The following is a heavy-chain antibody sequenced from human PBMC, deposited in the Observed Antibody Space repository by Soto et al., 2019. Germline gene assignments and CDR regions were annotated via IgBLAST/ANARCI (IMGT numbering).Heavy chain of an antibody. D-gene: IGHD6-13*01. CDR1: GFTFSNHA. Sequence: GSLRLSCAASGFTFSNHAIHWVRQAPVKGLEWVAVIASDGKDKRYADSVKGRFTISRDNSKNTVYLQMNSLRGEDTAVYYCAKDGAIAAADYFFDYWGQGSLVTVSS. CDR2: IASDGKDK. CDR3: AKDGAIAAADYFFDY. J-gene: IGHJ4*02. V-gene: IGHV3-30*18.